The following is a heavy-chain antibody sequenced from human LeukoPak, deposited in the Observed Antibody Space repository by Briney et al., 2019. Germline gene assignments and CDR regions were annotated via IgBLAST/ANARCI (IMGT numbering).Heavy chain of an antibody. J-gene: IGHJ4*02. V-gene: IGHV3-7*01. D-gene: IGHD6-6*01. CDR1: GFTFSNAW. Sequence: GGSLRLSCAASGFTFSNAWMSWVRQAPGKGLEWVANIKQDGSEKYYVDSVKGRFTISRDNAKNSLYLQMNSLRAEDTAVYYCLAARRVTFFDYWGQGTLVTVSS. CDR3: LAARRVTFFDY. CDR2: IKQDGSEK.